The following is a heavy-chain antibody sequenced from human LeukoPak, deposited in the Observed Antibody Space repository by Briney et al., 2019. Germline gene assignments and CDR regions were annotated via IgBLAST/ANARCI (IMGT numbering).Heavy chain of an antibody. CDR2: ISSSGSTI. J-gene: IGHJ6*04. V-gene: IGHV3-48*03. CDR3: AKGIVPAANAYYYGMDV. CDR1: GFTFSSYE. D-gene: IGHD2-2*01. Sequence: PGGSLRLSCAASGFTFSSYEMNWVRQAPGKGLEWVSYISSSGSTIYYADSVKGRFTISRDNAKNSLYLQMNSLRAEDTAVYYCAKGIVPAANAYYYGMDVWGKGTTVTVSS.